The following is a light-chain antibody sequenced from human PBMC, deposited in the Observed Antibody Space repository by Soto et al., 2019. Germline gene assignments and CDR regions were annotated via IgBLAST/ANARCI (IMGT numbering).Light chain of an antibody. V-gene: IGLV2-14*03. Sequence: QSVLTQPASVSGSPGQSITISCTGTSSDVGAYNYVSWYQQHPGKAPKLMIYDVSNRPSGVSNRFSGSKSGNTACLTISGLQAEDEADYYCSSYTTSTTVVFGGGTQLTVL. CDR3: SSYTTSTTVV. CDR1: SSDVGAYNY. CDR2: DVS. J-gene: IGLJ3*02.